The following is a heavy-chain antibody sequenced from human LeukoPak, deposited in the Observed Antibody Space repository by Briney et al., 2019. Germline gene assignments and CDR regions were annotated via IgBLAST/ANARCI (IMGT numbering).Heavy chain of an antibody. V-gene: IGHV4-38-2*01. D-gene: IGHD6-19*01. Sequence: SETLSLTCAVSGYSISSGYYCGWIRQPPGKGLEWIGSIYHSGSTYYNPSLKSRVTISVDTSKSQFSLKLSSVTAADTAVYYCARRSGIAVALDPYYFDYWGQGTLVTVSS. J-gene: IGHJ4*02. CDR3: ARRSGIAVALDPYYFDY. CDR2: IYHSGST. CDR1: GYSISSGYY.